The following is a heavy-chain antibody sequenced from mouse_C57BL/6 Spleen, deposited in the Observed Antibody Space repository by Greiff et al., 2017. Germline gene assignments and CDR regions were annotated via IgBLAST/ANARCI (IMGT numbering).Heavy chain of an antibody. D-gene: IGHD1-1*01. J-gene: IGHJ2*01. CDR1: GYTFTSYW. V-gene: IGHV1-50*01. Sequence: VQLQQPGAELVKPGASVKLSCKASGYTFTSYWMQWVKQRPGQGLEWIGEIDPSDSYTNYNQKFKGKATLTVDTSSSTAYMQISSLTSEDSAVYSCAGSSLRYWGQGTTLTVSS. CDR3: AGSSLRY. CDR2: IDPSDSYT.